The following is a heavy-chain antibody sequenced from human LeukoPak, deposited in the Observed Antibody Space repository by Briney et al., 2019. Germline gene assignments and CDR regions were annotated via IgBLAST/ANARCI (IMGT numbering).Heavy chain of an antibody. Sequence: SETLSLTCTVSGGSISSYYWSWIRQPPGKGLEWIGYIYYSGSTNYNPSLKSRVTISVDTSKNQFSLKLSSVTAADTAVYYCARVAAAGTDYWGQGTLVTVSS. J-gene: IGHJ4*02. CDR2: IYYSGST. CDR3: ARVAAAGTDY. V-gene: IGHV4-59*01. D-gene: IGHD6-13*01. CDR1: GGSISSYY.